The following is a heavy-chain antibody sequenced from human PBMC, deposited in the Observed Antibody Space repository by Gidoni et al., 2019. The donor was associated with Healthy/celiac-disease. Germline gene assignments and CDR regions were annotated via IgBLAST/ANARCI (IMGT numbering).Heavy chain of an antibody. CDR3: ARGHNYYGSGSYYNGGWFDP. J-gene: IGHJ5*02. D-gene: IGHD3-10*01. Sequence: QVQLQESGPGLVKPSETLSLTCTVSGCSISSYYWSWIRQPPGKGLEWIGYIYYSGSTNYNPSLKSRVTISVDTSKNQFSLKLSSVTAADTAVYYCARGHNYYGSGSYYNGGWFDPWGQGTLVTVSS. V-gene: IGHV4-59*01. CDR1: GCSISSYY. CDR2: IYYSGST.